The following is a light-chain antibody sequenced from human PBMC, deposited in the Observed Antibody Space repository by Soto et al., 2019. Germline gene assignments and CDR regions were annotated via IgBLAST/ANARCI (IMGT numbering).Light chain of an antibody. CDR3: QQYGDWPGA. J-gene: IGKJ4*01. CDR2: DAS. Sequence: EIVMTQSPPTLSVSPGERATLSCRASQSVGSKLAWYQQRPGQAPRLLIYDASNRATGIPARFSGRGSGTESSLTISSLQSEDFAVYSCQQYGDWPGAFGGGTKVEIK. V-gene: IGKV3D-15*01. CDR1: QSVGSK.